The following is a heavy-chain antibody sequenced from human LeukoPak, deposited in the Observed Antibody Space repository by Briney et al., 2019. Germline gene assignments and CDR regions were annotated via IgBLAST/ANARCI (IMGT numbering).Heavy chain of an antibody. J-gene: IGHJ4*02. D-gene: IGHD3-22*01. Sequence: GGSLRLSCAASGFTFSSYWMHWVRQAPGKGLVWVSRIAGDGSRTNYADSVEGRFTISRDNAKNTLYLQMNSLRAEDTAVYYCARGGSGYYGNDYWGQGTLVTVSS. CDR1: GFTFSSYW. CDR2: IAGDGSRT. CDR3: ARGGSGYYGNDY. V-gene: IGHV3-74*01.